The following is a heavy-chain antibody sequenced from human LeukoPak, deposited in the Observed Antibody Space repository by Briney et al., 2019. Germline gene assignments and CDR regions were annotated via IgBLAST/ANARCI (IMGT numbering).Heavy chain of an antibody. CDR1: GFIVSSYY. V-gene: IGHV3-66*01. Sequence: GGSLRLSCVASGFIVSSYYMTWVRQAPGKGLEWVSVIYSGGSTYYADSVKGRVAISRDNSKNTVFLQMSSVRAEDTAVYYCAWSYSNHLFGMDVWGQGTTVTVTS. J-gene: IGHJ6*02. CDR3: AWSYSNHLFGMDV. CDR2: IYSGGST. D-gene: IGHD4-11*01.